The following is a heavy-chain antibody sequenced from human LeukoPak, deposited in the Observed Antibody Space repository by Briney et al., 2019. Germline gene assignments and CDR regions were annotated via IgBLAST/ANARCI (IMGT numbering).Heavy chain of an antibody. V-gene: IGHV3-23*01. CDR1: GFTFSNHA. J-gene: IGHJ4*02. Sequence: GASLRPSCAASGFTFSNHAMTWVRQAPGKGPEWVSTISGSGDSTFYADSVKGRFTISRDTSKNTVYLQMNSLRAEDTAVYYCAKEGSYYGSGSYVEYWGQGTQVTVSS. D-gene: IGHD3-10*01. CDR3: AKEGSYYGSGSYVEY. CDR2: ISGSGDST.